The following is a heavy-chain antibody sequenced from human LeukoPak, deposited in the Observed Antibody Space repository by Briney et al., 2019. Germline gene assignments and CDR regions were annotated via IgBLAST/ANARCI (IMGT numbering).Heavy chain of an antibody. Sequence: SGTSLRLSCAASGFTFSSNDMHWVRQAPGKGLEWVAVIRYDGNNKYYADSVKGRFTISRDNSKNTLFLQMNSLRAEDTAVYYCATDAGHWFDPWGQGTLVTVSS. J-gene: IGHJ5*02. CDR3: ATDAGHWFDP. CDR1: GFTFSSND. CDR2: IRYDGNNK. V-gene: IGHV3-33*01.